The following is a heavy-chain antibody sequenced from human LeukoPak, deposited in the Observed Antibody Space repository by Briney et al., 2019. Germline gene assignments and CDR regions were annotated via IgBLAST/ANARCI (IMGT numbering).Heavy chain of an antibody. D-gene: IGHD1/OR15-1a*01. CDR1: GFTSSNAW. CDR2: IKSKTDGGTT. Sequence: GGSLRLSCAASGFTSSNAWMSWVRQAPGKGLEWVGRIKSKTDGGTTDYAAPVKGRFTISRDDSKNTLYLQMNSLKTEDTAVYYCTTDRLEQPARLRTLGYFQHWGQGTLVTVSS. V-gene: IGHV3-15*01. CDR3: TTDRLEQPARLRTLGYFQH. J-gene: IGHJ1*01.